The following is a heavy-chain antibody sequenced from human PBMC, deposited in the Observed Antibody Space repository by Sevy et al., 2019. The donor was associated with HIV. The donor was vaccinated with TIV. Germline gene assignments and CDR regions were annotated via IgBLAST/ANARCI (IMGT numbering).Heavy chain of an antibody. CDR1: GFAFTNYG. CDR2: ISYDGSIK. CDR3: AKEYSSGWYHFDY. J-gene: IGHJ4*02. D-gene: IGHD6-19*01. V-gene: IGHV3-30*18. Sequence: GGSLRLSCAASGFAFTNYGMHWVHQAPGKGLEWVAVISYDGSIKYYADSVKGRFTISGDNSKTTLYLQMNSLRAEDTAVYYCAKEYSSGWYHFDYWGQGTLVTVSS.